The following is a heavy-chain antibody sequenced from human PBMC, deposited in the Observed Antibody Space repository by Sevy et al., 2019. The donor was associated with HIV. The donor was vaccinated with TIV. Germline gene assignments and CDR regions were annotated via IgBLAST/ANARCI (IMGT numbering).Heavy chain of an antibody. CDR3: ARESASGTPGGVYYYYYNMDV. CDR2: ISTRSSAI. V-gene: IGHV3-48*01. CDR1: GFTFSSFS. Sequence: GGSLRLSCAASGFTFSSFSMNWVRQAPGKGPEWISYISTRSSAIYYADSMKGRFTISRDNSKNSLYLQMNSLRAEDTAVYYCARESASGTPGGVYYYYYNMDVWGEGTTVTVSS. D-gene: IGHD6-13*01. J-gene: IGHJ6*04.